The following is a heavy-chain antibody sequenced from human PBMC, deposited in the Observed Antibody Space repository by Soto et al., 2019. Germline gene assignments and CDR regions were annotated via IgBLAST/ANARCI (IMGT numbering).Heavy chain of an antibody. V-gene: IGHV3-30*18. CDR3: AKDKYYGSGGKIDY. CDR1: GFTFSSYG. J-gene: IGHJ4*02. Sequence: QAGGSLRLSCAASGFTFSSYGMHWVRQAPGKGLEWVAVISYDGSNKYYADSVKGRFTISRDNSKNTLYLQMNSLRAEDTAVYYCAKDKYYGSGGKIDYWGQGTLVTVSS. CDR2: ISYDGSNK. D-gene: IGHD3-10*01.